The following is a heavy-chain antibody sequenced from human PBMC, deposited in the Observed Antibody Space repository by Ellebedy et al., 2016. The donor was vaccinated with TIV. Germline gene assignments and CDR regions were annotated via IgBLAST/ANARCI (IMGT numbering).Heavy chain of an antibody. CDR1: GFTFSSYG. Sequence: GESLKISXAASGFTFSSYGMHWVRQAPGKGLEWVAVIWYDGSNKYYADSVKGRFTISRDNSKNTLYLQMNSLRAEDTAVYYCAKDADSSGYSFDYWGQGTPVTVSS. CDR2: IWYDGSNK. D-gene: IGHD3-22*01. J-gene: IGHJ4*02. V-gene: IGHV3-30*02. CDR3: AKDADSSGYSFDY.